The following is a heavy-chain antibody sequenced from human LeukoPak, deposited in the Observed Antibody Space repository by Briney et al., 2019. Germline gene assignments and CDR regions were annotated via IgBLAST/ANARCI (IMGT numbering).Heavy chain of an antibody. V-gene: IGHV1-69*13. D-gene: IGHD1-14*01. CDR1: GGTFSRHT. CDR2: ITPMFGTS. CDR3: ARDSSEFRSLLFH. Sequence: SVKVSCKASGGTFSRHTISWVRQSPGQGLEWMGGITPMFGTSNYAQKFRGRVTITADESTSTAYVELSSLRSEDTAVYYCARDSSEFRSLLFHWDQGTLVTVSS. J-gene: IGHJ1*01.